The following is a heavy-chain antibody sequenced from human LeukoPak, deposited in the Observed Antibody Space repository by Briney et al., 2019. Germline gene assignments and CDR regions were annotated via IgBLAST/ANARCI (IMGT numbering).Heavy chain of an antibody. D-gene: IGHD2-15*01. CDR2: FDPEDGET. Sequence: ASVKVSCKVSGYTLTDLSMHWVRQAPGKGLEWMGGFDPEDGETIYAQKFQGRVTMTKDTSTDTAYMELSSLSSTAQAVYDCATGDCMGGSGYSGVSAFDIWGEGTMVTVS. V-gene: IGHV1-24*01. J-gene: IGHJ3*02. CDR1: GYTLTDLS. CDR3: ATGDCMGGSGYSGVSAFDI.